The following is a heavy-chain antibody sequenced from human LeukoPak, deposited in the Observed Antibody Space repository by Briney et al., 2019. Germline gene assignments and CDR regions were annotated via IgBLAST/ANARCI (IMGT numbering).Heavy chain of an antibody. CDR2: ISGNGGST. Sequence: GGSLGLSCAASGFTFSSYAMHWVRQAPGKGLEYVSAISGNGGSTYYANSVKGRFTISRDNSKNTLYLQMGGLRAEDMAVYYCARGSIVATISGNFDYWGQGTLVTVSS. V-gene: IGHV3-64*01. CDR3: ARGSIVATISGNFDY. J-gene: IGHJ4*02. D-gene: IGHD5-12*01. CDR1: GFTFSSYA.